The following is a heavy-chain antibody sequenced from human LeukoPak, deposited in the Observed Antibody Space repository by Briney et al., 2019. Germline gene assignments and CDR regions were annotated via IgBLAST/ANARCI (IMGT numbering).Heavy chain of an antibody. J-gene: IGHJ4*02. CDR1: GFTVSAYA. Sequence: GVSLRLSCAASGFTVSAYAMAWVRQAPGKGLEWVSTIYDDNTYYADSVKGRFAISTDNSKNTLYLQMNSLRVEDTAVYFCAARKVRGVWFYLDYWGQGTLVTVSS. V-gene: IGHV3-23*01. CDR2: IYDDNT. CDR3: AARKVRGVWFYLDY. D-gene: IGHD3-10*01.